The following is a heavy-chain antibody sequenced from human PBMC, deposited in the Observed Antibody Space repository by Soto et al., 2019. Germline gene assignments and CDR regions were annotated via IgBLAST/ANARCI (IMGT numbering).Heavy chain of an antibody. D-gene: IGHD3-22*01. J-gene: IGHJ4*02. CDR3: AKATYYYDSSGYYPFDY. CDR1: GFTFSSYA. V-gene: IGHV3-23*04. Sequence: EVQLVESGGGLVQPGGSLRLSCAASGFTFSSYAMSWVRQAPGKGLEWVSGISGSGGSTYYADSVKGRFTISRDNSKNTLYLQMNSLRAEDTAVYYCAKATYYYDSSGYYPFDYWGQGTLVTVSS. CDR2: ISGSGGST.